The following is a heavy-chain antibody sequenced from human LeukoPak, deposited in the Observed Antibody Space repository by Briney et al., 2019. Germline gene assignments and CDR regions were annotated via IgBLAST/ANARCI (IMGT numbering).Heavy chain of an antibody. D-gene: IGHD3-9*01. V-gene: IGHV4-39*01. Sequence: KPSETLSLTCTVSGGSISSSSYYWGWIRQPPGKGLEWIGSIYYSGSTYYNPSLKSRVTISVDTSKNQFSLKLSSVTAADTAVYYCARLDETSDYDILTGYYKGYFDYWGQGTLVTVSS. J-gene: IGHJ4*02. CDR3: ARLDETSDYDILTGYYKGYFDY. CDR2: IYYSGST. CDR1: GGSISSSSYY.